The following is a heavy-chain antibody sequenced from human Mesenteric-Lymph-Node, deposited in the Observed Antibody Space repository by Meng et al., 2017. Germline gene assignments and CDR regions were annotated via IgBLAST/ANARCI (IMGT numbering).Heavy chain of an antibody. Sequence: GESLKISCAASGFTFSSYDMHWVRQATGKGLEWVSAIGTAGDTYYPGSVKGRFTISRENAKNSLYLQMNSLRAGDTAVYYCARGTYYYDSSGYYYFDYWDQGTLVTSPQ. CDR3: ARGTYYYDSSGYYYFDY. D-gene: IGHD3-22*01. V-gene: IGHV3-13*01. J-gene: IGHJ4*02. CDR2: IGTAGDT. CDR1: GFTFSSYD.